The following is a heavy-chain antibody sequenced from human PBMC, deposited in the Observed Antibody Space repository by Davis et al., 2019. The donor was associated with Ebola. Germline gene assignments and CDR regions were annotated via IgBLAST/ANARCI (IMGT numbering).Heavy chain of an antibody. CDR2: IIPMLGIP. Sequence: AASVKVSCKASGGTFSTDAIDWVRQAPGQGLEWMGRIIPMLGIPNYAQRFQGRVTITADTSTSTAYMELSSLRSEDTAMYYCARDLGTAMATEWGQGTLVTVSS. CDR3: ARDLGTAMATE. V-gene: IGHV1-69*04. J-gene: IGHJ4*02. CDR1: GGTFSTDA. D-gene: IGHD5-18*01.